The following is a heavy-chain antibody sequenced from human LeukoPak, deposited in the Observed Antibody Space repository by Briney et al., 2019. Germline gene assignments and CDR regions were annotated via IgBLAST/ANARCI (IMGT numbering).Heavy chain of an antibody. CDR1: GFTFSTYW. J-gene: IGHJ4*02. CDR2: IKHDGSEK. CDR3: ARNGIQLWYYFDY. D-gene: IGHD5-18*01. Sequence: GGSLRLSCAASGFTFSTYWMTWVRQVPGKGLEWVANIKHDGSEKYYVDSVKGRFTISRDNAKNSLYLQMNSLRAEDTAVYYCARNGIQLWYYFDYWGQGTLVTVSS. V-gene: IGHV3-7*01.